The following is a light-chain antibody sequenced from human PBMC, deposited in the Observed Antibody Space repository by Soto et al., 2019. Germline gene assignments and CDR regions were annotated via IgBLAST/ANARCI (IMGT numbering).Light chain of an antibody. CDR1: QTISSW. V-gene: IGKV1-5*03. J-gene: IGKJ1*01. CDR3: QHYNSYSA. CDR2: KAS. Sequence: IQMTQSPSTLSGSVGDRVTITCRASQTISSWLAWYQQKPGKAPKLLIYKASTLKSGVPSRFSGSGSGTEFTLTISSLQPDDFATYYCQHYNSYSAFGQGTKV.